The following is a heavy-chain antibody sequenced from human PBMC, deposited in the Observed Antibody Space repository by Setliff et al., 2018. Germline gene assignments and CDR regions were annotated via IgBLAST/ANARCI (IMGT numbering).Heavy chain of an antibody. CDR1: GESFSNNY. V-gene: IGHV4-34*01. J-gene: IGHJ6*03. Sequence: PSETLSLTCSVYGESFSNNYWSWIRQSPGKGLEWIGESDHGGNTTIHPSLKSRLTMSVDTSKNQFSLKLSSVTAADTAVYYCARESYYYYMDVWGKGTTVTVSS. CDR2: SDHGGNT. CDR3: ARESYYYYMDV.